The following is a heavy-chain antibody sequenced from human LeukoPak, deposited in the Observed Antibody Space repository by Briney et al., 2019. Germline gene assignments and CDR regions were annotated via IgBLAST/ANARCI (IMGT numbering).Heavy chain of an antibody. D-gene: IGHD3-10*01. CDR2: INHSGST. CDR3: ARRGFGRGGYYFDY. J-gene: IGHJ4*02. CDR1: GGSFSGYY. V-gene: IGHV4-34*01. Sequence: SETLSLTCAVYGGSFSGYYWSWIRQPPGKGLEWIGEINHSGSTNYNPSLKSRVTISVDTSKNQFSLKLSSVTAADTAVYYCARRGFGRGGYYFDYWGQGTLVTVSS.